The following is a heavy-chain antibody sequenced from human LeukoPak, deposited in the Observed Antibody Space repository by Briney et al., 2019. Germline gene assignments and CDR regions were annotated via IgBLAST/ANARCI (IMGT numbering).Heavy chain of an antibody. V-gene: IGHV1-24*01. CDR3: ATGGLVVYRGGGDRDDAFDI. D-gene: IGHD2-8*02. CDR2: FDPEDGET. Sequence: ASVKVSCKVSGYTLTELSMHWVRQAPGKGLEWMGGFDPEDGETSYAQKFQGRVTMTEDTSTDTAYMELSSLRSEDTAVYYCATGGLVVYRGGGDRDDAFDIWGQGTMVTVSS. CDR1: GYTLTELS. J-gene: IGHJ3*02.